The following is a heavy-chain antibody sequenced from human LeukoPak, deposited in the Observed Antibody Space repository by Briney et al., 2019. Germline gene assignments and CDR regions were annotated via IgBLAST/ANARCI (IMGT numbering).Heavy chain of an antibody. CDR1: GGSISSDY. CDR3: ASFYYGSGLAVDY. CDR2: IYPSGRS. Sequence: SETLSLTCTVSGGSISSDYWNWIRQPPGKGLEWIGYIYPSGRSNYSPSLKSRVTISADTSKRQFSLKLTSVTAADTAVYYCASFYYGSGLAVDYWGQGILVTVSS. D-gene: IGHD3-10*01. J-gene: IGHJ4*02. V-gene: IGHV4-4*09.